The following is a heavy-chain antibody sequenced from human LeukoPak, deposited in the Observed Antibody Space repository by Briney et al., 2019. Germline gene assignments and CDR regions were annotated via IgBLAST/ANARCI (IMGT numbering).Heavy chain of an antibody. CDR2: IYYSGST. V-gene: IGHV4-59*01. J-gene: IGHJ4*02. CDR3: ARGSRITMMSR. CDR1: GGSISSYY. Sequence: PSETLSLTCTVSGGSISSYYWSWIRQPPGKGLEWIGYIYYSGSTNYNPSLKSRVTISVDTSKNQFSLKLSSVTAADTAVYYCARGSRITMMSRWGQGTLVTVSS. D-gene: IGHD3-22*01.